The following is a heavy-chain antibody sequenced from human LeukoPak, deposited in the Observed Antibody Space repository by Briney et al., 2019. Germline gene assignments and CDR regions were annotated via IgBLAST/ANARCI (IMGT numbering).Heavy chain of an antibody. Sequence: GGSLRLSCAASGFTFSSYAMSWVHQAPGKGLEWVSAISGSGGSTYYADSVKGRFTISRDNSKNTLYLQMNSLRAEDTAVYYCAKDFRIAAAGTLDYWGQGTLVTVSS. CDR2: ISGSGGST. CDR1: GFTFSSYA. V-gene: IGHV3-23*01. CDR3: AKDFRIAAAGTLDY. D-gene: IGHD6-13*01. J-gene: IGHJ4*02.